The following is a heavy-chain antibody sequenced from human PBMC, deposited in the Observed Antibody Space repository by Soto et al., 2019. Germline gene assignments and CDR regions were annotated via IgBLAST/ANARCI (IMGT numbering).Heavy chain of an antibody. V-gene: IGHV1-69*14. Sequence: QVQLVQSGAEVKKPGSSVKVSCKSSGGTFSNSPISWVRQAPGQGLEWVGGVIPVFRTANYAQKFQGRVTLSADKSTNTAYLELRSLRSGDTAVYYCARSRFVVGVAEAYYGMDVWGQGTTVTVSS. D-gene: IGHD2-8*01. CDR3: ARSRFVVGVAEAYYGMDV. CDR1: GGTFSNSP. CDR2: VIPVFRTA. J-gene: IGHJ6*02.